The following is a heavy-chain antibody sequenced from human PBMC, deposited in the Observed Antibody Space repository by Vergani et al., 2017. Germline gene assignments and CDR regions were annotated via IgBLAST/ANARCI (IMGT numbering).Heavy chain of an antibody. J-gene: IGHJ6*02. CDR2: LYASGST. CDR1: DFISNGHY. Sequence: QVQLQESGPGLVKPSETLSLICDVFDFISNGHYWGWIRQSPEKGLEWIGSLYASGSTYYSPSLKSRVAISVDTSKNQFSLKLSSVTAADTAVYYCAREAALGFCSGGSGHSGGLTPSMDGWGQGTTVTVSS. V-gene: IGHV4-38-2*02. CDR3: AREAALGFCSGGSGHSGGLTPSMDG. D-gene: IGHD2-15*01.